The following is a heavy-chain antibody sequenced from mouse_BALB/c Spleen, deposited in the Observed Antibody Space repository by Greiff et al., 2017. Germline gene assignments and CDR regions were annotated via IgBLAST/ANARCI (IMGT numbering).Heavy chain of an antibody. Sequence: VQLQQSGPELVKPGASVKISCKASGYTFTDYNMHWVKQSHGKSLEWIGYIYPYNGGTGYNQKFKSKATLTVDNSSSTAYMELRSLTSEDSAVYYCARSGYPYAMDYWGQGTSVTVSS. D-gene: IGHD2-2*01. J-gene: IGHJ4*01. V-gene: IGHV1S29*02. CDR2: IYPYNGGT. CDR1: GYTFTDYN. CDR3: ARSGYPYAMDY.